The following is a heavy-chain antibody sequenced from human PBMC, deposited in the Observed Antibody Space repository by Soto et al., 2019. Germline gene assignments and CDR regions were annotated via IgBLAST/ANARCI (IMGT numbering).Heavy chain of an antibody. CDR2: IYYSGST. CDR3: ASRFTLATTTCDAFDL. D-gene: IGHD1-26*01. J-gene: IGHJ3*01. Sequence: QVQLQESGPGLVKPSETLSLTCTVSSGSIITYYWSWIRQPPGKGLEWLGFIYYSGSTNYNSFLKSRVTMSVDMSRQQLSLKLNSVTAADTAVYYCASRFTLATTTCDAFDLWGQGTMVTVSS. CDR1: SGSIITYY. V-gene: IGHV4-59*01.